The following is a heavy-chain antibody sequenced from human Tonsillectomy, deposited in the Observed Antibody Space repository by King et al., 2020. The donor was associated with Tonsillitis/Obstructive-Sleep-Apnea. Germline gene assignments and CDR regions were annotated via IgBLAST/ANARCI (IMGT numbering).Heavy chain of an antibody. V-gene: IGHV2-5*02. D-gene: IGHD3-10*01. CDR2: IYWDDDK. J-gene: IGHJ3*02. CDR3: ARGSYDSDAFDI. Sequence: QITLKESGPTLVKPTQTLTLTCTLSGFSLSTGGVGIGWIRQPPGKALEWLALIYWDDDKRYSPSLKSRLTITKDTSKNQVVLTMTNMDPVDTATYYCARGSYDSDAFDIWGQGTMVTVSS. CDR1: GFSLSTGGVG.